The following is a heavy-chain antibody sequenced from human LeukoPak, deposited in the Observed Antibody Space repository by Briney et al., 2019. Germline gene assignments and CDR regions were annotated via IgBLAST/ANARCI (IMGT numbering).Heavy chain of an antibody. CDR2: ISSSSSYI. CDR1: GFTFSSYS. V-gene: IGHV3-21*01. Sequence: GGSLRLSCAASGFTFSSYSMSWVRQAPGKGLEWVSSISSSSSYIYYADSVEGRFTVSRDNAKNSLYLQMNSLRAEDTAVYYCARDRWGAAAGAPDYWGQGTLVTVSS. J-gene: IGHJ4*02. D-gene: IGHD6-13*01. CDR3: ARDRWGAAAGAPDY.